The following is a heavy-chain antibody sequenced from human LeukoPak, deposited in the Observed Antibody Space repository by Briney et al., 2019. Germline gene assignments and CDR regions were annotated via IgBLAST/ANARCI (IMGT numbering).Heavy chain of an antibody. Sequence: SETLSLTCAVYGGSFSGYYWSWIRQPPGKGLEWIGEINHSGSTNYNPSLKSRVTISVDTSKNQFSLKLSSVTAADTAVYYCARRIVLMVYAISPRAKNWFDPWGQGTLVTVSS. J-gene: IGHJ5*02. CDR1: GGSFSGYY. D-gene: IGHD2-8*01. V-gene: IGHV4-34*01. CDR3: ARRIVLMVYAISPRAKNWFDP. CDR2: INHSGST.